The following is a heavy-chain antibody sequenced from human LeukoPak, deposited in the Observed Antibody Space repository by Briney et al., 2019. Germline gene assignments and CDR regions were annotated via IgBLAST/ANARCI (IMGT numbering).Heavy chain of an antibody. D-gene: IGHD2-21*02. J-gene: IGHJ4*02. CDR1: GFTFSDYA. Sequence: PGGSLRLSCAASGFTFSDYAMHWVCQAPGKGLEWVAVISYDGSNKFYADSVKGRFTISRDDSKNTLYLQMNSLRVEDTGVYYCARSKERVVTGVASDYWGQGTLVTVS. V-gene: IGHV3-30*04. CDR2: ISYDGSNK. CDR3: ARSKERVVTGVASDY.